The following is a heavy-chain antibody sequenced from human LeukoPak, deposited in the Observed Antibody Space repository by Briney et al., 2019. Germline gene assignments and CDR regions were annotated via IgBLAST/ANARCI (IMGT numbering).Heavy chain of an antibody. V-gene: IGHV1-69*05. CDR2: IIPIFGTA. CDR3: ARAPWDYYGSGSYYPGGYYYYMDV. CDR1: GGTFISYA. J-gene: IGHJ6*03. D-gene: IGHD3-10*01. Sequence: SVKVSFKASGGTFISYAISWVRPAPGQGLEWMGGIIPIFGTANYAQKFQGRVTITTDESTSTAYMELSSLRSEDTAVYYCARAPWDYYGSGSYYPGGYYYYMDVWGKGTTVTVSS.